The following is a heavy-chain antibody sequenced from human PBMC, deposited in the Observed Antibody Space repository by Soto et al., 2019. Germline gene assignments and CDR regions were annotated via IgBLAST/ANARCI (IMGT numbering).Heavy chain of an antibody. J-gene: IGHJ5*02. Sequence: EVQLLESGGGLVQSGGSLRLSCAGSGFTPINYAMSWVRQAPGKGLEWVASSSGSGGSTFYADSVQGRFTISRDNSKNTLYLQMNSLRAEDTAVYYCARIDYGSGSYQRWNWFDPWGQGTLVTVCS. V-gene: IGHV3-23*01. D-gene: IGHD3-10*01. CDR1: GFTPINYA. CDR3: ARIDYGSGSYQRWNWFDP. CDR2: SSGSGGST.